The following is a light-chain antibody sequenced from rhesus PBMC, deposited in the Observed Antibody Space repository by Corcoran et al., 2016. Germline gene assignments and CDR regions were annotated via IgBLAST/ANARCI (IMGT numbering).Light chain of an antibody. CDR3: QQYNNSPLT. Sequence: DIQMTQSPSSLSASVGDRVTITCRASQGINNYLSWYQQKPGKAPKPLIYYASRLETGVQSRFSGGRSGTDYILTISSLQPEAIATYYCQQYNNSPLTFGGGTKVELK. CDR2: YAS. J-gene: IGKJ4*01. V-gene: IGKV1-66*01. CDR1: QGINNY.